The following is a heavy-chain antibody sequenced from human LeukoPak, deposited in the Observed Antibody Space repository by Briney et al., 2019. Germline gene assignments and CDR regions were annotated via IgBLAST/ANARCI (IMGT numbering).Heavy chain of an antibody. CDR3: AKDRGYTVTTNEAFDI. J-gene: IGHJ3*02. V-gene: IGHV3-9*01. CDR2: ISWNSGSI. CDR1: GFTFDDYA. Sequence: GGSLRLSCAASGFTFDDYAMHWVRQAPGKGLEWVSGISWNSGSIGYADSVKGRFTISRDNAKNSLYLQMNSLRAEDTALYYCAKDRGYTVTTNEAFDIWGQGTMVTVSS. D-gene: IGHD4-17*01.